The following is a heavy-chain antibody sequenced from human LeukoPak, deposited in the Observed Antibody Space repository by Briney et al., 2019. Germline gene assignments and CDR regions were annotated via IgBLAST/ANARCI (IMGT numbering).Heavy chain of an antibody. CDR1: GYSFTNYW. CDR3: ARPDSSSVRAFDV. J-gene: IGHJ3*01. Sequence: GESLKISCKGSGYSFTNYWIGWVRQMPGKGLEWMGIIYPGDSDTRYRPSFQGQVTISADKSISTAYLQWSSLKASDTAMYYCARPDSSSVRAFDVWGQGTMVIVSS. D-gene: IGHD6-6*01. CDR2: IYPGDSDT. V-gene: IGHV5-51*01.